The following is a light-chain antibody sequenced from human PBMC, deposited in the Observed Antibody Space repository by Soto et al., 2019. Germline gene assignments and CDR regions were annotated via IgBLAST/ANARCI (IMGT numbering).Light chain of an antibody. Sequence: EIVMTQSPLSLSVTPGEPASISCRSSQSLVSSSYNYLDWYVQKPGQSPHLLIYLTSRRASGVPHRFSVSGTGTNVTLQISTVEAEDVGVYYCMQDLEFQWTFGQGTKVEIK. V-gene: IGKV2-28*01. CDR3: MQDLEFQWT. J-gene: IGKJ1*01. CDR2: LTS. CDR1: QSLVSSSYNY.